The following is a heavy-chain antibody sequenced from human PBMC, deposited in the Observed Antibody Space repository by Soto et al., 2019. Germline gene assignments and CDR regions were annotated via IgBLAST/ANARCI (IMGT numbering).Heavy chain of an antibody. CDR3: AKGGYYYGSGSYLDYFDY. Sequence: GGFLRLSCAASGFTFSSYAMSWVRQAPGKGLEWVSAISGSGGSTYYADSVKGRFTISRDNSKNTLYLQMNSLRAEDTAVYYCAKGGYYYGSGSYLDYFDYWGQGTLVTVSS. D-gene: IGHD3-10*01. CDR1: GFTFSSYA. V-gene: IGHV3-23*01. J-gene: IGHJ4*02. CDR2: ISGSGGST.